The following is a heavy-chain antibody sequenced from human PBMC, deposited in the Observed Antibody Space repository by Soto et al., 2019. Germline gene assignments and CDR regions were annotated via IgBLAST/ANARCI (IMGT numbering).Heavy chain of an antibody. CDR1: GGSISSSNW. J-gene: IGHJ4*02. CDR3: ARRSLICSSTSCKYYFDY. Sequence: PSETLSLTCAVSGGSISSSNWWSWVRQPPGKGLEWIGEIYHSGSTNYNPSLKSRVTISVDKSKNQFSLKLSSVTAADAALYYCARRSLICSSTSCKYYFDYWGQGMVVTVSS. CDR2: IYHSGST. D-gene: IGHD2-2*01. V-gene: IGHV4-4*02.